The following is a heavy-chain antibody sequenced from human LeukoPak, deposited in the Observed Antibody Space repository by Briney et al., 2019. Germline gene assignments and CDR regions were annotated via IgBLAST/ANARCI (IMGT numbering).Heavy chain of an antibody. J-gene: IGHJ4*02. CDR2: ISWNSGNI. D-gene: IGHD3-10*01. V-gene: IGHV3-9*01. CDR3: AKESVVRGVILPFYFDF. Sequence: GGSLRLSCAVSGFTYDDYAMHWVRQVPGKGLEWVAGISWNSGNIGYADSVKGRFTISRDNANNSLFLQMNSLTVEDTALYYCAKESVVRGVILPFYFDFWGQGTQVTVSS. CDR1: GFTYDDYA.